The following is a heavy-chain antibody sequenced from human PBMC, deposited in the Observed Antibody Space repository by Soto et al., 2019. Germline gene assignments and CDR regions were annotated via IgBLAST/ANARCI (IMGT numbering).Heavy chain of an antibody. Sequence: PSETLSLTCTVSGDSIRSYYWNWIRQPAGKGLEWIGRIYTSGSTNYNSSLKSRVTMSIDTSKNQFSLKLSSVTAADTAVYYCAREISMALNYWGQGTLVTVSS. CDR1: GDSIRSYY. CDR2: IYTSGST. CDR3: AREISMALNY. J-gene: IGHJ4*02. V-gene: IGHV4-4*07. D-gene: IGHD3-10*01.